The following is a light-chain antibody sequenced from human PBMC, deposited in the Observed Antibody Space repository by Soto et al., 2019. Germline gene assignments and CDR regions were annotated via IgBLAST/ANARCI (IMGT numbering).Light chain of an antibody. V-gene: IGLV2-14*01. CDR1: SSDIGAYNY. CDR3: SSYTNINTRACV. CDR2: DVS. Sequence: QSALTQPASVSGSPGQSITISCTGTSSDIGAYNYVSWYQQHPGKAPKLVIYDVSNRPSGVSNRFSGSKSGNTASLTISGLQAEDEAEYYCSSYTNINTRACVFGTGTKLTVL. J-gene: IGLJ1*01.